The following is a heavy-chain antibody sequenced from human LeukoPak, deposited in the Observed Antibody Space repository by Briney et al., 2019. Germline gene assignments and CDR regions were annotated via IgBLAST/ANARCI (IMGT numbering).Heavy chain of an antibody. J-gene: IGHJ6*03. V-gene: IGHV1-2*02. D-gene: IGHD5-18*01. CDR1: GYTFTGYY. Sequence: ASVKVSCKASGYTFTGYYMHWVRQAPGQGLEWMGWINPNSGGTNYAQKFQGRVTMTRDTSISTAYMELSRLRSDDTAVYYCAREVHSYGYLAYYYYMDVWGKGTTVTVSS. CDR2: INPNSGGT. CDR3: AREVHSYGYLAYYYYMDV.